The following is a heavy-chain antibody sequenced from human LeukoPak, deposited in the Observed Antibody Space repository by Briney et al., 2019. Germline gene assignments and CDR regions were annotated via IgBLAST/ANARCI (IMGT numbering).Heavy chain of an antibody. CDR3: AKGLWVVRGVIGDAFDI. D-gene: IGHD3-10*01. Sequence: GRSLRLSCAASGFTFSNYGMHWVCQAPGKGLEWVAVISYDGSNKYYADSVKGRFTISRDNSKNTLYLQMNSLRAEDTALYYCAKGLWVVRGVIGDAFDIWGQGTMVTVSS. CDR2: ISYDGSNK. J-gene: IGHJ3*02. CDR1: GFTFSNYG. V-gene: IGHV3-30*18.